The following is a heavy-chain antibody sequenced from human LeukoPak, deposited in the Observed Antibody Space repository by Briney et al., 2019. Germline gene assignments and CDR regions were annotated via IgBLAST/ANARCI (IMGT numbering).Heavy chain of an antibody. CDR1: GGSFSGYY. J-gene: IGHJ4*02. D-gene: IGHD3-10*01. V-gene: IGHV4-34*01. CDR2: INHSGST. Sequence: SETLSLTCAAYGGSFSGYYWSWIRQPPGKGLEWIGEINHSGSTNYNPSLKSRVTISVDTSKNQFSLKLSSVTAADTAVYYCARGRMGSGGFDYWGQGTLVTVSS. CDR3: ARGRMGSGGFDY.